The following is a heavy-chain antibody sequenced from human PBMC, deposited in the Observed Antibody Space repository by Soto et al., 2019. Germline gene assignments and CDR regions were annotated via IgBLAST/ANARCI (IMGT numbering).Heavy chain of an antibody. Sequence: PGGSLRLSCAASGFTFSSYGMHWVRQAPGKGLEWVAVISYDGSNKYYADSVKGRFTISRDNSKNTLYLQMNSLRAEDTAVYYCAKDRGYSSSWYKFLYYYYGMDVWGQGTTVTVSS. V-gene: IGHV3-30*18. D-gene: IGHD6-13*01. CDR3: AKDRGYSSSWYKFLYYYYGMDV. CDR1: GFTFSSYG. CDR2: ISYDGSNK. J-gene: IGHJ6*02.